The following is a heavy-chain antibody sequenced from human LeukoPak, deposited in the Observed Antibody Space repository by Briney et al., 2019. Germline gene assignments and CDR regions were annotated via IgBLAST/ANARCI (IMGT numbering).Heavy chain of an antibody. CDR1: GFSFSNYW. V-gene: IGHV3-74*03. J-gene: IGHJ3*02. Sequence: GGSLRLSCAASGFSFSNYWMHWVRQAPGKGLEWVSRINSDGSSTKYADSVKGRFTISRDNAKNTLYLQMNSLRAEDTAVYHCARAGIGGAFYIWGQGTMVTVSS. CDR3: ARAGIGGAFYI. D-gene: IGHD1-26*01. CDR2: INSDGSST.